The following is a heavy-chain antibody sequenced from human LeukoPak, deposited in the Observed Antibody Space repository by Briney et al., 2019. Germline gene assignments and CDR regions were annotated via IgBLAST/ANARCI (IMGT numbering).Heavy chain of an antibody. D-gene: IGHD4-17*01. J-gene: IGHJ4*02. Sequence: GASVKVSCKASGYTFTGYYMHWVRQAPGQGLEWMGWINPNSGGTNYAQKFQGRVTMTRDTSISTAYMELSRLRSDDTAVYYCARYGQGYGDYWSPAYWGQGTLVTVSS. CDR2: INPNSGGT. CDR1: GYTFTGYY. V-gene: IGHV1-2*02. CDR3: ARYGQGYGDYWSPAY.